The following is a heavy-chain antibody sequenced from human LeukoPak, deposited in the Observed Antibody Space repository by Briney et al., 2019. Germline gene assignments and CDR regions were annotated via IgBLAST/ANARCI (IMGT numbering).Heavy chain of an antibody. CDR3: ARSLRDGYITFYGMDV. D-gene: IGHD5-24*01. V-gene: IGHV3-74*01. Sequence: GGSLRLSCAASGFTFSSYWMHWVRQAPGKGLVWVSRINSDGSSTSYADSVKGRFTISRDNAKNTLYLQMNSLRAEDTAVYYCARSLRDGYITFYGMDVWGQGTTVTVSS. J-gene: IGHJ6*02. CDR1: GFTFSSYW. CDR2: INSDGSST.